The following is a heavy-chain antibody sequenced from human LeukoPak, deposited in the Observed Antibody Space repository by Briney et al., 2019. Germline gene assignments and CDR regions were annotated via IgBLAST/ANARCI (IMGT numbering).Heavy chain of an antibody. V-gene: IGHV3-23*01. Sequence: GGSLRLSCAASGFTFSSYAMSWVRQAPGKGLEWVLAISGSGGSTYYADSVKGRFTISRDNSKNTLYLQMNSLRAEDTAVYYCAKDTSVVRGVNDYWGQGTLVTVSS. D-gene: IGHD3-10*01. CDR2: ISGSGGST. J-gene: IGHJ4*02. CDR3: AKDTSVVRGVNDY. CDR1: GFTFSSYA.